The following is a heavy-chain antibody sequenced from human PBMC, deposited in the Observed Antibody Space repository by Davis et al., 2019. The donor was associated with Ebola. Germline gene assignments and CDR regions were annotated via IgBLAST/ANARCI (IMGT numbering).Heavy chain of an antibody. CDR3: ARDHSSAYYYYTMDV. CDR2: IIPIFGTA. CDR1: GGTFSSYA. V-gene: IGHV1-69*06. D-gene: IGHD6-19*01. J-gene: IGHJ6*02. Sequence: SVKVSCKASGGTFSSYAISWVRQAPGQGLEWMGGIIPIFGTANYAQKFQGRVTITADKSTSTAYMELSSLRSEDTAVYYCARDHSSAYYYYTMDVWGPGTTVTVSS.